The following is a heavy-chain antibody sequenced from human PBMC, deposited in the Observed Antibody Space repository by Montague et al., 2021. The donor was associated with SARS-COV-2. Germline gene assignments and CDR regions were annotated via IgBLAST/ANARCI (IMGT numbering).Heavy chain of an antibody. V-gene: IGHV6-1*01. CDR2: TNYRSKWTS. CDR1: GDSVWSNTAA. D-gene: IGHD4-17*01. J-gene: IGHJ4*02. CDR3: VRDTGSAQAGFDA. Sequence: CAISGDSVWSNTAAWNWIRQSPSGGLEWLGRTNYRSKWTSDYATSVEGRISIDPDTSKNQFFLHLRSVTPVDTGVYYCVRDTGSAQAGFDAWGQGTLVTVSP.